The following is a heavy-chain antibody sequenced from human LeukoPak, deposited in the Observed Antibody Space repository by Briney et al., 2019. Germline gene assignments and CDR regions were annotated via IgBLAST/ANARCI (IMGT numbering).Heavy chain of an antibody. CDR3: AIHPSDSSGYFSY. V-gene: IGHV7-4-1*02. CDR2: IDTKTGNP. CDR1: GYTFSICA. D-gene: IGHD3-22*01. J-gene: IGHJ4*02. Sequence: ASVKVSCKASGYTFSICAINLVRQPPGQGLEYMGWIDTKTGNPTYAQGFTGRFVFSLDTSVSTAYLQISSLKAEDTAVYYCAIHPSDSSGYFSYWGQGALVTVSS.